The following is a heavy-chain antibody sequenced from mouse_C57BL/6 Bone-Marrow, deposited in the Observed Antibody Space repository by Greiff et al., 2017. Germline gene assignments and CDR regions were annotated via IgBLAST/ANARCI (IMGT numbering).Heavy chain of an antibody. Sequence: QVQLQQPGAELVKPGASVKVSCKASGYTFTSYWMHWVKQRPGQGLEWIGRIRPSDSDTNYNQKFKGKATLTVDKSSSTAYMQLSSLTSEDSAVYYCAISSYYDSSFDYWGQGTTLTVSA. CDR2: IRPSDSDT. J-gene: IGHJ2*01. D-gene: IGHD1-1*01. CDR3: AISSYYDSSFDY. V-gene: IGHV1-74*01. CDR1: GYTFTSYW.